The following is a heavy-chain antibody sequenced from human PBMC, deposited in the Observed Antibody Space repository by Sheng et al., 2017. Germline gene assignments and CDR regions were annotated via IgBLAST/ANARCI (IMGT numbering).Heavy chain of an antibody. Sequence: QVHLQESGPGRVRPSETLSLTCSVSGGPISGYYWNWIRQSPGKGLEWIAFTYSGGSTKYNPSLKSRVTISVDTSKNEVSLKLSGVTAADTAVYYCARDRGTFRTIDYGIDVWDQGP. V-gene: IGHV4-59*01. J-gene: IGHJ6*02. CDR1: GGPISGYY. D-gene: IGHD1-26*01. CDR2: TYSGGST. CDR3: ARDRGTFRTIDYGIDV.